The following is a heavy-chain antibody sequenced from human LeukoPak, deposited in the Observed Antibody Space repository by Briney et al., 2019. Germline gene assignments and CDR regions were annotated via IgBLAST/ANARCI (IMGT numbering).Heavy chain of an antibody. D-gene: IGHD2-2*01. J-gene: IGHJ4*02. Sequence: GGSLRLSCAASGFTFSGYSMNWVRQAPGKGLEWVSYISDSSSATYYADSVKGRFTISRDNAKNSLYLQMNSLRAEDTAVYYCAGYCSSVSCRNIDYWGQGTLVTVSS. V-gene: IGHV3-48*04. CDR1: GFTFSGYS. CDR3: AGYCSSVSCRNIDY. CDR2: ISDSSSAT.